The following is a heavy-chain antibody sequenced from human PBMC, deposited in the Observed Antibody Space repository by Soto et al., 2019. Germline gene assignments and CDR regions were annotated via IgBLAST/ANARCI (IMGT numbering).Heavy chain of an antibody. Sequence: QVQLVQSGAEVKKPGASVKVSCKASGYTFTSYDINWERQAPVPGFEWMGWMNPNSGNTGYAQKFQGRVTMTRNTAISTAYMELSSLRSEDTDVYYCARGLYGSGSYLGYWGQGTLVTVSS. V-gene: IGHV1-8*01. J-gene: IGHJ4*02. CDR3: ARGLYGSGSYLGY. CDR2: MNPNSGNT. CDR1: GYTFTSYD. D-gene: IGHD3-10*01.